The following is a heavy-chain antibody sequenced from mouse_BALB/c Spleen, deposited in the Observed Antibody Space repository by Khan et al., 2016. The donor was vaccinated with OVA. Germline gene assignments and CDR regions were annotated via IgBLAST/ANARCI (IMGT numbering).Heavy chain of an antibody. CDR2: ISSSGSA. Sequence: QLEESGPGLVKPSQSLSLTCTVTGYSITSDYAWNWIRQFPGDRLEWMGYISSSGSASYNPSLKSRISITRDTSKNQFFLQLKSVTTEDTATYFCARSLDYSYGYGLDYWGRGSSVTVSS. V-gene: IGHV3-2*02. J-gene: IGHJ4*01. D-gene: IGHD2-12*01. CDR3: ARSLDYSYGYGLDY. CDR1: GYSITSDYA.